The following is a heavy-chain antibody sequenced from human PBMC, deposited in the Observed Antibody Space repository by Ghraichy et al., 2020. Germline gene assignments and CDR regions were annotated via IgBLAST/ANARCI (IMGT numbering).Heavy chain of an antibody. D-gene: IGHD6-19*01. J-gene: IGHJ5*02. CDR2: IYNNGNT. V-gene: IGHV4-59*13. CDR1: GGSISATY. CDR3: ARYYRSGWKRLLFVDL. Sequence: SETLSLTCTVSGGSISATYWSWVRQSQGKGLEWVAIIYNNGNTKYNPSPRVRVPISLDTSTNKYPLRLTSGTAADTAVYYCARYYRSGWKRLLFVDLWGKGARVTVSP.